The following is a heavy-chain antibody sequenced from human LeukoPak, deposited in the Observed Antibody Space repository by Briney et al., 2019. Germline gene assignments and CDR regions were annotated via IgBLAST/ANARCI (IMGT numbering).Heavy chain of an antibody. V-gene: IGHV3-74*01. J-gene: IGHJ4*02. Sequence: GGSLRLSCAASGFTFSSYWMHWVRQVPGKGLVWVSRINPGGSSTAYADSVKGRFTISRDNAKNTLYLQMDSLRAGHTAIYYCARSNQADDYWGQGTLVTVSS. D-gene: IGHD1-14*01. CDR2: INPGGSST. CDR1: GFTFSSYW. CDR3: ARSNQADDY.